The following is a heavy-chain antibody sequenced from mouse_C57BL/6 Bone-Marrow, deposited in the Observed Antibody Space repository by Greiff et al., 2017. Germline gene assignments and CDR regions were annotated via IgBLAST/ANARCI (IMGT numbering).Heavy chain of an antibody. J-gene: IGHJ2*01. CDR2: ISSGGSYT. CDR1: GFTFSNYC. D-gene: IGHD1-1*01. CDR3: ARSSYYGSSCDV. V-gene: IGHV5-6*01. Sequence: EVHLVESGGDLVKPGGSLKLSCAASGFTFSNYCLSWVRQTPDQRLEWVAIISSGGSYTYYPDSLTGRFTISRDNAKNTLYMQMSSLKSEDTAMYYCARSSYYGSSCDVWGQGTTLTVSS.